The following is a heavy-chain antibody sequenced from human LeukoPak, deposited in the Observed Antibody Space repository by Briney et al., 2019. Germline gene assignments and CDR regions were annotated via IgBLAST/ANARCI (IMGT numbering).Heavy chain of an antibody. V-gene: IGHV3-7*01. Sequence: GGSLRLSCVASGFTFRDYWMTWVRQAPGKGLEWVANIKEDGSQINHVDSVKGRFTISRNNAKNSLYLQMNSLRVEDTAVYYCAKHKIAWRTFDCWGQGTLVTVSS. CDR3: AKHKIAWRTFDC. CDR2: IKEDGSQI. D-gene: IGHD1/OR15-1a*01. CDR1: GFTFRDYW. J-gene: IGHJ4*02.